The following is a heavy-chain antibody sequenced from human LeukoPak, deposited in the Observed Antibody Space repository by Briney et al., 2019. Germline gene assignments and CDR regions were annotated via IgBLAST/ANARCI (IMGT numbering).Heavy chain of an antibody. Sequence: PSETLSLTCTVSGGSISSSSYYWGWIRQPPGKGLEWIGSIYYSGSTYYNPSLKSRVTISVDTSKNQFSLKLSSVTAADTAVYYCARGHVPRDWGQGNLVIVSS. CDR3: ARGHVPRD. V-gene: IGHV4-39*01. CDR2: IYYSGST. CDR1: GGSISSSSYY. J-gene: IGHJ4*02. D-gene: IGHD3-10*01.